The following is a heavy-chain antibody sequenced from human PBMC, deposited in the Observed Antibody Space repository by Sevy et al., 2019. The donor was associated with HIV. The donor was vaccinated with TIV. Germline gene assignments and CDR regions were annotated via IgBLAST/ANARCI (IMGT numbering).Heavy chain of an antibody. V-gene: IGHV4-59*01. CDR2: IYYSGST. CDR1: GGSISNYF. J-gene: IGHJ4*02. Sequence: SETLSLTCTVSGGSISNYFWSWIRQPPGKGLEWIGYIYYSGSTNYNPSLKSRVTILVDTSKNQFSLELRSVTAADTAVYYCARESIGAVGDFDYWGQGTLVTVSS. D-gene: IGHD6-13*01. CDR3: ARESIGAVGDFDY.